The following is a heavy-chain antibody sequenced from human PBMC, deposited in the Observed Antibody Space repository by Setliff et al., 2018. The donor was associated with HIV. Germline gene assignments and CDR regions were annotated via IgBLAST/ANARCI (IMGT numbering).Heavy chain of an antibody. J-gene: IGHJ4*01. Sequence: SETLSLTCTVSTDSLSSSTNHWGWIRQPPGKGLEWIGNINYGGAPYYNPSLKSRVTISIDTSKSQFSLKLTSVTAADTAVYFCARDPHYFDTSGYYSYFYFDYWGHGTQVTVSS. CDR1: TDSLSSSTNH. V-gene: IGHV4-39*07. D-gene: IGHD3-22*01. CDR3: ARDPHYFDTSGYYSYFYFDY. CDR2: INYGGAP.